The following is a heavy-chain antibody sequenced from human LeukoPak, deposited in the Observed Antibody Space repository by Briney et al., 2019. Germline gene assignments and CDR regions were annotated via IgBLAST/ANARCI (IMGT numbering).Heavy chain of an antibody. J-gene: IGHJ4*02. V-gene: IGHV1-69*01. CDR1: GGTFSSYA. CDR2: IIPIFGTA. Sequence: SVKVSCKASGGTFSSYAISWVRQAPGQGLEWMGGIIPIFGTANYAQKFQGRVTITADESTSTAYTELSSLRSEDTAVYYCAREEKSSGYYFDYWGQGTLVTVSS. D-gene: IGHD6-25*01. CDR3: AREEKSSGYYFDY.